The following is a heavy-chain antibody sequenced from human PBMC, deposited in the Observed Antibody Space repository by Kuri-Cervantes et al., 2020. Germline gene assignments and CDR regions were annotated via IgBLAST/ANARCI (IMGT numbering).Heavy chain of an antibody. CDR1: GYTFTSYA. Sequence: SVKVSCKASGYTFTSYAMNWVRQAPGQGLEWMGGIIPIFGTANYAQKFQGRVTITADKSTSTAYMELSSLRSEDTAVYYCARGDWLLYYFDYWGQGTLVTVSS. J-gene: IGHJ4*02. CDR3: ARGDWLLYYFDY. D-gene: IGHD3/OR15-3a*01. V-gene: IGHV1-69*06. CDR2: IIPIFGTA.